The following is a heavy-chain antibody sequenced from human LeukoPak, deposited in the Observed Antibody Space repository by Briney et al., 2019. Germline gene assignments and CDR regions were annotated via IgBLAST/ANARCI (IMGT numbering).Heavy chain of an antibody. CDR1: GYTFRSYY. J-gene: IGHJ4*02. Sequence: ASVKVSCKASGYTFRSYYMHWVRQAPGQGLEWMGIINPSGAGTSYAQKFQGRVTMTRDMSTSTVYMELSSLRAEDTAVYYCAKGQLEYYFDYWGQGTLVTVSS. CDR2: INPSGAGT. V-gene: IGHV1-46*01. CDR3: AKGQLEYYFDY. D-gene: IGHD5-24*01.